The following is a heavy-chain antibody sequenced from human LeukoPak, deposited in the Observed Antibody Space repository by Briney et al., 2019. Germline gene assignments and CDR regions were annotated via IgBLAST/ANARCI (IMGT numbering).Heavy chain of an antibody. Sequence: SQTLSLTCAVSGGSISSGGYSWSWIRQPPGKGLEWIGYIYHSGSTYYNPSLKSRVTISVDGSKNQFSLKLSSVTAADTAVYFCARDRGYYYGMDVWGQGTTVTVSS. CDR3: ARDRGYYYGMDV. V-gene: IGHV4-30-2*01. CDR1: GGSISSGGYS. CDR2: IYHSGST. J-gene: IGHJ6*02.